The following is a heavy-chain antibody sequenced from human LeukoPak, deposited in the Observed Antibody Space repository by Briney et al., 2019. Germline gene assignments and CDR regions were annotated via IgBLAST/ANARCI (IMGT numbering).Heavy chain of an antibody. CDR3: ARDRMAIVVVTANTYYYYGMDV. Sequence: GGSLRLSCAASGFTFSSYEMNWVRQAPGKGLEWVSYISSSGSTIYYADSVKGRFTVSRDNAKNSLYLQMNSLRAEDTAVYYCARDRMAIVVVTANTYYYYGMDVWGQGTTVTVSS. J-gene: IGHJ6*02. CDR2: ISSSGSTI. CDR1: GFTFSSYE. V-gene: IGHV3-48*03. D-gene: IGHD2-21*02.